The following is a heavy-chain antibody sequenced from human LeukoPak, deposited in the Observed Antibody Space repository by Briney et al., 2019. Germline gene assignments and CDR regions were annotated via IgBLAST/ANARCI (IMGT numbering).Heavy chain of an antibody. D-gene: IGHD4-17*01. Sequence: GRSLRLSCAASGFTFSSYAMHWVRQAPGKGLEWVAVISYDGSNKYYADSVKGRFTISRDNSKNTLYLQMNSLRAEDTAVYYCARDSAGGGDYFYYYYGMDVWAKGPRSPSP. V-gene: IGHV3-30-3*01. CDR2: ISYDGSNK. J-gene: IGHJ6*02. CDR1: GFTFSSYA. CDR3: ARDSAGGGDYFYYYYGMDV.